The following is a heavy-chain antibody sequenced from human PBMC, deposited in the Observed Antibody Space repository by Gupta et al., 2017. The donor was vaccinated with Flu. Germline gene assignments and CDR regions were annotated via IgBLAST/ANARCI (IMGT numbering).Heavy chain of an antibody. CDR2: IRSKTYGGTT. CDR3: NYYYDSSGYMGDY. V-gene: IGHV3-49*04. CDR1: GFTFGDYA. Sequence: EVQLVESGGGLVQPGRSLRLSCTASGFTFGDYAMSWVRQAPGKGLEWVGFIRSKTYGGTTEYAASVKGRFTISRDDSKSIAYLQMNSLKTEDTAVYYCNYYYDSSGYMGDYWGQGALVTVSS. D-gene: IGHD3-22*01. J-gene: IGHJ4*02.